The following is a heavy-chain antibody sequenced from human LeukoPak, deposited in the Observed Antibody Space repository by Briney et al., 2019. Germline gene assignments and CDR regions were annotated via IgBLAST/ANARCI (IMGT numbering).Heavy chain of an antibody. D-gene: IGHD6-13*01. CDR3: ARETYSSSWYTTPYYYYGMDV. J-gene: IGHJ6*02. CDR2: ISAYNGNT. V-gene: IGHV1-18*04. CDR1: GYTFTGYY. Sequence: ASVKVSCKASGYTFTGYYMHWVREAPGQGLEWMGWISAYNGNTNYAQKLQGRVTMTTDTSTSTAYMELRSLRSDDTAVYYCARETYSSSWYTTPYYYYGMDVWGQGTTVTVSS.